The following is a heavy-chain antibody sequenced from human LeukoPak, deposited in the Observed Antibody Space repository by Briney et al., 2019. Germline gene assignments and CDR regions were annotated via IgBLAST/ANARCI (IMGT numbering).Heavy chain of an antibody. D-gene: IGHD2-2*01. V-gene: IGHV4-34*01. CDR3: AREDEYQLLSDYYYYGMDV. CDR1: GGSFSGYY. CDR2: INHSGST. J-gene: IGHJ6*02. Sequence: SETLSLTCAVYGGSFSGYYWSWIRQPPGKGLEWIGEINHSGSTNYNPSLKSRVTISVDTSKNQFSLKLSSVTAADTAVYYCAREDEYQLLSDYYYYGMDVWGQGTTVTVSS.